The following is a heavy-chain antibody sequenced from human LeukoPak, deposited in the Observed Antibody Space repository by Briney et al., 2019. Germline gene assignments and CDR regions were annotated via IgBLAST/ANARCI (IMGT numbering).Heavy chain of an antibody. CDR1: GFTFSSYS. CDR3: ARAIGSSWGKVDY. J-gene: IGHJ4*02. CDR2: IKTDGSRT. V-gene: IGHV3-74*01. D-gene: IGHD6-13*01. Sequence: GGSLRLSCAASGFTFSSYSMNWVRQAPGKGLVWVSRIKTDGSRTNYADSVKGRFTISRDNAKNTVYLEMNSLRSEDTAVYYCARAIGSSWGKVDYWGQGTLVTVSS.